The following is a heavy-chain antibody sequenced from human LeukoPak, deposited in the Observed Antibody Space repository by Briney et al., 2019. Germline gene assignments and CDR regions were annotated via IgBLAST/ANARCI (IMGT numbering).Heavy chain of an antibody. CDR2: IYYNGNT. CDR1: GDSINSNIYY. J-gene: IGHJ6*02. Sequence: PSETLSLTCTVSGDSINSNIYYWTWIRQDPGQGLEWIGYIYYNGNTYYNPSLKSRVTISVDTSKNQFSLKLSSVTAADTAVYYCARGPVIAVAGTRTYYYYYYGMDVWGQGTTVTVSS. D-gene: IGHD6-19*01. V-gene: IGHV4-31*03. CDR3: ARGPVIAVAGTRTYYYYYYGMDV.